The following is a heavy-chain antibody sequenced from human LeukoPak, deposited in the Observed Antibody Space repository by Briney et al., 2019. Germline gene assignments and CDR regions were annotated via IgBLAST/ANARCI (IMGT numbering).Heavy chain of an antibody. CDR3: ARASGSYCGGDCFNIFDF. CDR2: ISSRSRTI. J-gene: IGHJ4*02. V-gene: IGHV3-48*04. D-gene: IGHD2-21*02. CDR1: GFTFSSYS. Sequence: GGSLRLSCAASGFTFSSYSMNWVRQAPGKGLEWVSYISSRSRTIFYADSVKGRFTISRDNAKNSLYLQMNSLRAEDTAVYYCARASGSYCGGDCFNIFDFWGQGTLVTVSS.